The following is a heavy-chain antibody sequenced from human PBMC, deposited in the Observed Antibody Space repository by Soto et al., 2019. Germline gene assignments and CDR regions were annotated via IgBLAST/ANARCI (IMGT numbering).Heavy chain of an antibody. J-gene: IGHJ4*02. Sequence: QVQLVESGGGVVQPGRSLRLSCAASGFSFSSYGMHWVRQAPGKGLEWVAIISYDGGNRDYADSVKGRFTISRDNSKNTLFLQMNCLRAEDTAIYYCTRSIIVGEEGADYWGQGTLVTVSS. CDR3: TRSIIVGEEGADY. V-gene: IGHV3-30-3*01. CDR2: ISYDGGNR. CDR1: GFSFSSYG. D-gene: IGHD1-26*01.